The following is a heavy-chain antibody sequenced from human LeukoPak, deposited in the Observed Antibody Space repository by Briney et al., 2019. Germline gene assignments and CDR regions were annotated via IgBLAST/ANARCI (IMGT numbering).Heavy chain of an antibody. CDR2: ISGSDGST. J-gene: IGHJ4*02. D-gene: IGHD2/OR15-2a*01. CDR1: GFTFDDYA. CDR3: AKDSAKKYDDY. V-gene: IGHV3-23*01. Sequence: GGSLRLSCAASGFTFDDYAMHWVRQAPGKGLEWVSGISGSDGSTNYADSVKGRFTISRENSKNTLYLQMNSLRAEDTAVYYCAKDSAKKYDDYWGQGTLVTVSS.